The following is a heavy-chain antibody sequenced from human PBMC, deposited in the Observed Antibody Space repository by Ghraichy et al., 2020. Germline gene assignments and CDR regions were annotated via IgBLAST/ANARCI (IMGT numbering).Heavy chain of an antibody. CDR3: AKPPEFRYYYMDV. Sequence: GGSLRLSCAASGFTFGSHAMTWVRQAPGKGLEWVSVIGGSSSGTYYADSVKGRFTISRDNSKNTLYLQMNSLRAEDTAVYYCAKPPEFRYYYMDVWGKGTTVTVSS. V-gene: IGHV3-23*01. J-gene: IGHJ6*03. CDR1: GFTFGSHA. CDR2: IGGSSSGT. D-gene: IGHD2-21*01.